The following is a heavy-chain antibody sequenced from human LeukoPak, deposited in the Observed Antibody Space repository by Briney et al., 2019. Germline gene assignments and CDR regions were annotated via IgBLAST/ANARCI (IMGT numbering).Heavy chain of an antibody. Sequence: YPSETLSLTCTVSGGSISSYYWSWIRQPPGKGLEWIGYIYYSGSTNYNPSLKSRVTISVDTSKNQCSLKLSSVTAADTAVYYCARDSPYGDYPFDYWGQGTLVTVSS. J-gene: IGHJ4*02. CDR2: IYYSGST. CDR3: ARDSPYGDYPFDY. V-gene: IGHV4-59*01. D-gene: IGHD4-17*01. CDR1: GGSISSYY.